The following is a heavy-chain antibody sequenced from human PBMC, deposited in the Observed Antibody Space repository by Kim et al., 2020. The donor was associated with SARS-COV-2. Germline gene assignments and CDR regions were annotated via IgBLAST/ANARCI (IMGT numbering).Heavy chain of an antibody. CDR2: ISGSGGST. D-gene: IGHD3-10*01. CDR3: APSRFGSQTWHY. V-gene: IGHV3-23*01. J-gene: IGHJ4*02. CDR1: GFTFSSYA. Sequence: GGSLRLSCAASGFTFSSYAMSWVRQAPGKGLEWVSAISGSGGSTYYADSVKGRFTISRDNSKNTLYLQMNSLRAEDTAVYYCAPSRFGSQTWHYWGQGTLVTVSS.